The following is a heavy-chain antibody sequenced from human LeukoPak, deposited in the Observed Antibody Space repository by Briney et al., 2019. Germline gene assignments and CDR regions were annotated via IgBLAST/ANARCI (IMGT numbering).Heavy chain of an antibody. Sequence: GGSLRLSCAASGFTFSSYPMNWVRQAPGKGLEWVSVISGSGGATFYGDPVQGRFTISRDNSRDTLYLQMSSLRAEDTAVYYCGKYLQTTVGANDYWGQGTLVTVSS. CDR1: GFTFSSYP. CDR2: ISGSGGAT. V-gene: IGHV3-23*01. CDR3: GKYLQTTVGANDY. D-gene: IGHD1-26*01. J-gene: IGHJ4*02.